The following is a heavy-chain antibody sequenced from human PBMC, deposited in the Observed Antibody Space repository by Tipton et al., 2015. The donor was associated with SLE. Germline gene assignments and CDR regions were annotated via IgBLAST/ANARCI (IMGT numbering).Heavy chain of an antibody. CDR1: GFTFSSYA. V-gene: IGHV3-30*04. D-gene: IGHD5-12*01. J-gene: IGHJ3*02. CDR2: ISYDGSNK. CDR3: ARDGVLSGYAFDAFDI. Sequence: SLRLSCAASGFTFSSYAMHWVRQAPGKGLEWVAVISYDGSNKYYADSVKGRFTISRDNSKNTLYLQMNSLRAEDTAVYYCARDGVLSGYAFDAFDIWGQGTMVTVSS.